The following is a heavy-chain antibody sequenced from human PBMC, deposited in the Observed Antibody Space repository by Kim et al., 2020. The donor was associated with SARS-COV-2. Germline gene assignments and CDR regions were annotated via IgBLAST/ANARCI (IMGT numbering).Heavy chain of an antibody. Sequence: ASVKVSCKASGYDFRTIAMNWVRQAPGQGLEWMGWINTHTGGPTYAQDFTGRFVFSLDTSVNTAYLQINSLRTEATAVYYCARDLVESSGLHDVFDIWGQ. D-gene: IGHD6-19*01. CDR2: INTHTGGP. J-gene: IGHJ3*02. CDR3: ARDLVESSGLHDVFDI. CDR1: GYDFRTIA. V-gene: IGHV7-4-1*02.